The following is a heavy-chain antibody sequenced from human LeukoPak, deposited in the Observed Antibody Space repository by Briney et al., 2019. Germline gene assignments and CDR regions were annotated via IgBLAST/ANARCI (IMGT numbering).Heavy chain of an antibody. CDR1: GVSISSSSYY. CDR2: IYYSGST. CDR3: ARQISITMIVVVIPYYFDY. D-gene: IGHD3-22*01. Sequence: SETLSLTCTVSGVSISSSSYYWGWIRQPPGKGLEWIGSIYYSGSTYYNPSLKSRVTISVDTSKNQFSLKLSSVTAADTAVYYCARQISITMIVVVIPYYFDYWGQGTLVTVSS. V-gene: IGHV4-39*01. J-gene: IGHJ4*02.